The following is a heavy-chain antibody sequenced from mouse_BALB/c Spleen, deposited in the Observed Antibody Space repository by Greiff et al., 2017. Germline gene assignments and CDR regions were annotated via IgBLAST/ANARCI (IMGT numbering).Heavy chain of an antibody. CDR2: ILPGSGST. J-gene: IGHJ4*01. CDR1: GYTFSSYW. Sequence: VQLQQSGAELMKPGASVKISCTATGYTFSSYWIEWVKQRPGHGLEWIGEILPGSGSTNYNEKFKGKATFTADTSSNTAYMQLSSLTSEDSAVYYCAVLYDYGAMDYWGQGTSVTVSS. D-gene: IGHD1-1*01. V-gene: IGHV1-9*01. CDR3: AVLYDYGAMDY.